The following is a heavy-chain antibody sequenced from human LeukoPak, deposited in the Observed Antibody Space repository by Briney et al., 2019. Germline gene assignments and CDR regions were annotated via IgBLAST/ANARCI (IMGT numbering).Heavy chain of an antibody. J-gene: IGHJ6*02. CDR2: INPNSGGT. V-gene: IGHV1-2*02. Sequence: ASVKVSCKASGYTFTAYYMHWVRQAPGQGLEWMGWINPNSGGTNYAQKFQGRVTMTRDTSISTAYMELSRLRSDDTAVYYCARDMKVGYSGYANEAPPYYYYYGMDVWGQGTTVTVSS. CDR1: GYTFTAYY. D-gene: IGHD5-12*01. CDR3: ARDMKVGYSGYANEAPPYYYYYGMDV.